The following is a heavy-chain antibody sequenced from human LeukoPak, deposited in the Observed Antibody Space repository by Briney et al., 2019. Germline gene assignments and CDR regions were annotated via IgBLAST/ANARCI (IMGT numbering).Heavy chain of an antibody. Sequence: PGGSLRLSCAASGFTFSSYGMHWVRQAPGKGLEWVAVIWYVGSNKYYADSVKGRFTISRDNSKNTPYLQMNSLRAEDTAVYYCAKGQIAPGIAVAGPRDFDYWGQGTLVTVSS. CDR1: GFTFSSYG. CDR3: AKGQIAPGIAVAGPRDFDY. D-gene: IGHD6-19*01. V-gene: IGHV3-33*06. J-gene: IGHJ4*02. CDR2: IWYVGSNK.